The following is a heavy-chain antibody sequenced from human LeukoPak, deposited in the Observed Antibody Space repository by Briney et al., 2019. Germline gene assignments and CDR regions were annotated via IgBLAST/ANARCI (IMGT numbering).Heavy chain of an antibody. D-gene: IGHD4-17*01. CDR2: ISDDGRRK. CDR3: AKRPSDYGDYVSYFDY. V-gene: IGHV3-30*18. CDR1: GFSFISYG. Sequence: GGSLRLSCAASGFSFISYGMHWVRQAPGKGLEWVGVISDDGRRKDYADSVKGRFTISRDNSKDTLYLQLNSLRAEDTAVYYCAKRPSDYGDYVSYFDYWGQGTLVTVSS. J-gene: IGHJ4*02.